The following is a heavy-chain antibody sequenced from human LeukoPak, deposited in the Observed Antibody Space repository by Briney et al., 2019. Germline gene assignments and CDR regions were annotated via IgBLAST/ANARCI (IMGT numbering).Heavy chain of an antibody. CDR2: INPSGGIT. CDR3: VSECSGTSCYWDY. V-gene: IGHV1-46*01. D-gene: IGHD2-2*01. Sequence: ASVKVSCKASGYTFTNYYMHWVRQAPGQGLEWMGMINPSGGITRYAQKFQGRVTMTRDTSTSTVYMELSSLTSEDTAVYYCVSECSGTSCYWDYWGQGTLVTVSS. J-gene: IGHJ4*02. CDR1: GYTFTNYY.